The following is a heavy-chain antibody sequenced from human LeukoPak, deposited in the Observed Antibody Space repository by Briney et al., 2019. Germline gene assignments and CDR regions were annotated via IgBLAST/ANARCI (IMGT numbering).Heavy chain of an antibody. CDR2: IVTSSSHI. J-gene: IGHJ6*03. Sequence: GGSLRVSCAAPGFTLCSYRMNCVRQAPGKGLEWVSSIVTSSSHIYYADSVKGRFTISRDNAKKTLYLQMNTLRAKYTRVYHCARDRVTMVRGVIKSRYYFYMDVWGEGTTVAASS. D-gene: IGHD3-10*01. CDR3: ARDRVTMVRGVIKSRYYFYMDV. CDR1: GFTLCSYR. V-gene: IGHV3-21*01.